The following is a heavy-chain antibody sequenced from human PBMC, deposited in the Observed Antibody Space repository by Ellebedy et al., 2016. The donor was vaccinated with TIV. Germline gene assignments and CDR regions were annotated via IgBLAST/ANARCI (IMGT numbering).Heavy chain of an antibody. CDR3: ARLVVAATDYYYGMDV. J-gene: IGHJ6*02. V-gene: IGHV1-46*01. Sequence: ASVKVSCKASGYTFTSYYMHWVRQAPGQGLEWMGIINPSGGSTSYAHKFQGRVTMTRDTSTSTVYMELSSLRSEDTAVYYCARLVVAATDYYYGMDVWGQGTTVTVSS. CDR2: INPSGGST. D-gene: IGHD2-15*01. CDR1: GYTFTSYY.